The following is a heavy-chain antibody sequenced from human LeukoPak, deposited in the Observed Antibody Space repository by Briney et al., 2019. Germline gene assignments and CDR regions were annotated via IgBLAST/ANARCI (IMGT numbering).Heavy chain of an antibody. J-gene: IGHJ5*02. CDR1: GGSVSSGSYY. CDR3: ARGQFGEGDL. V-gene: IGHV4-61*01. CDR2: IYYSGST. Sequence: PSETLSLTCTVSGGSVSSGSYYWSWIRQPPGKGLEWIGYIYYSGSTNYNPSLKSRVTISVDTSKNQFSLKLSSVTAADTAVYYCARGQFGEGDLWGQGTLVTVSS. D-gene: IGHD3-10*01.